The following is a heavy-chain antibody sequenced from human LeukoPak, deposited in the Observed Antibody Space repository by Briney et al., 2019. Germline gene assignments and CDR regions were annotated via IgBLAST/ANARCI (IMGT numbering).Heavy chain of an antibody. D-gene: IGHD3-16*01. CDR2: ISYDGSNK. Sequence: GGSLRLSCAASGFTFSSYAMSWVRQAPGKGLEWVAVISYDGSNKYYADSVKGRFTISRDNSKNTLYLQMNSLRAEDTAVYYCARDIEGEGYFDYWGQGTLVTVSS. J-gene: IGHJ4*02. CDR3: ARDIEGEGYFDY. CDR1: GFTFSSYA. V-gene: IGHV3-30*04.